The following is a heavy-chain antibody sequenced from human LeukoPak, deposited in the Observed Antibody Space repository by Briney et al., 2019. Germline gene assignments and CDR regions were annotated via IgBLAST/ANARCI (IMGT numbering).Heavy chain of an antibody. CDR2: IIPILGIA. CDR1: GGTFSSYA. CDR3: ARVRADGSPQRTTGGMDV. J-gene: IGHJ6*02. D-gene: IGHD5-24*01. Sequence: GASVKVSCKASGGTFSSYAISWVRQAPGQGLEWMGRIIPILGIANYAQKFQGRVTITADKSTSTAYMELSSLRSEDTAVYYCARVRADGSPQRTTGGMDVWGQGTTVTVSS. V-gene: IGHV1-69*04.